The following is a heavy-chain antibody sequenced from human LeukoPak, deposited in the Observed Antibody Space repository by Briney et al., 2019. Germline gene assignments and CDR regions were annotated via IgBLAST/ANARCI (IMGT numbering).Heavy chain of an antibody. CDR2: TSAYNGNT. V-gene: IGHV1-18*01. Sequence: GASVKVSCKASGYTFTSYGISWVRQAPGQGREWMGWTSAYNGNTNYAQTLHGRVTMTTDTSTSTAYMELRSLSSDDTAVYYCARVPQPPRGAGFDYWGQGTLVTVSS. CDR1: GYTFTSYG. CDR3: ARVPQPPRGAGFDY. D-gene: IGHD1-14*01. J-gene: IGHJ4*02.